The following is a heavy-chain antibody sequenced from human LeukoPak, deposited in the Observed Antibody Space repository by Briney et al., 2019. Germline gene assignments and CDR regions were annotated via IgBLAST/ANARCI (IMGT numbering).Heavy chain of an antibody. Sequence: PSETLSLTCTVSGGSISSYYWSWIRQPAGKGLEWIGRIYTSGSTNYNPSLKSRVTMSVDTSKNQFSLKLSSVTAADTAVYYCARGSSGGSCYYDAFDIWGQGTMVTVSS. CDR1: GGSISSYY. D-gene: IGHD2-15*01. CDR3: ARGSSGGSCYYDAFDI. J-gene: IGHJ3*02. V-gene: IGHV4-4*07. CDR2: IYTSGST.